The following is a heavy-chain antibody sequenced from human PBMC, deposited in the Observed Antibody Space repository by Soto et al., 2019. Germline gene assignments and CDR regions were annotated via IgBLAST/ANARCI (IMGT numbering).Heavy chain of an antibody. CDR1: GYTFTSYD. V-gene: IGHV1-8*01. D-gene: IGHD2-15*01. Sequence: QVQLVQSGAEVKKPGASVKVSCKASGYTFTSYDINWVRQATGQGLEWMGWMNPNSGNTGYAQKFQGRVTMTRNTSIXXAXMVXSSLRSEDTAVYYCARTDCSGGSCYSNYYYYGMDVWGQGTTVTVSS. J-gene: IGHJ6*02. CDR2: MNPNSGNT. CDR3: ARTDCSGGSCYSNYYYYGMDV.